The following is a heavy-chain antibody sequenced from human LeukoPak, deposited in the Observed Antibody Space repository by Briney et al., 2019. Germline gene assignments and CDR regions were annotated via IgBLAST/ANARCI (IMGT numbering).Heavy chain of an antibody. D-gene: IGHD3-9*01. J-gene: IGHJ3*02. Sequence: GESLKISSKGSGYSFTSYWISWVRQMPGNGLEWMGRIDPSDSYTNYSPSFQGHVTISADKSISTAYLQWSSLKASDTAMYYCASGLYYDILTGSLGAFDIWGQGTMVTVSS. CDR3: ASGLYYDILTGSLGAFDI. CDR2: IDPSDSYT. V-gene: IGHV5-10-1*01. CDR1: GYSFTSYW.